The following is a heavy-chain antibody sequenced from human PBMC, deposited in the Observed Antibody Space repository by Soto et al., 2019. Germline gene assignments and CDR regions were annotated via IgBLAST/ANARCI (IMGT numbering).Heavy chain of an antibody. D-gene: IGHD3-16*02. V-gene: IGHV3-23*01. J-gene: IGHJ6*03. CDR3: AKNNDYIWGSYRYYYYYMDV. CDR1: GFTFSSYA. CDR2: ISGSGGST. Sequence: GGSLRLSCAAPGFTFSSYAMSWVRQAPGKGLEWVSAISGSGGSTYYADSVKGRFTISRDNSKNTLYLQMNSLRAEDTAVYYCAKNNDYIWGSYRYYYYYMDVWGKGTTVTLSS.